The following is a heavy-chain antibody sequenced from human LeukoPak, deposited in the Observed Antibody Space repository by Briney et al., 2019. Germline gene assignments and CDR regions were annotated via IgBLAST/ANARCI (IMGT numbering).Heavy chain of an antibody. V-gene: IGHV4-39*02. CDR2: VHSNGKT. CDR3: VRDIGNFEIDY. Sequence: PSETLSLTCSVSGGSIASGSYYWGWVRQSPGKGLDWIGSVHSNGKTYYNPSLNNRLIISADTSTDQFPLRLSPVTAADTAVYFCVRDIGNFEIDYWGQGTLVTVSS. D-gene: IGHD1-7*01. CDR1: GGSIASGSYY. J-gene: IGHJ4*02.